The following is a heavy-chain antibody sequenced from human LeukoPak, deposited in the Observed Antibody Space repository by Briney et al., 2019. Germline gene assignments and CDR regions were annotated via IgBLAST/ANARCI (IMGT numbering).Heavy chain of an antibody. D-gene: IGHD4-11*01. V-gene: IGHV3-21*01. J-gene: IGHJ4*02. CDR3: ARDLEDYNNYGEMAI. CDR2: ISTSSSYK. CDR1: GFTFSSYT. Sequence: GGSLRLSCAVSGFTFSSYTMNWVRQAPGKGLEWVSTISTSSSYKYYADSVKDRFTISRDNAKNSLYLQMNSLRAEDTAIYYCARDLEDYNNYGEMAIWGQGALVTVSS.